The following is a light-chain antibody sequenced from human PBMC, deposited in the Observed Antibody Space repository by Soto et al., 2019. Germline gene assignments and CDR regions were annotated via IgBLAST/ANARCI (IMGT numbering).Light chain of an antibody. Sequence: QSALTQPASVSVSPGQSITLSCTGSSSDVGSSNYVSWYQQLPGKAPKLIIFDVNNRPSGVSDRFSGSKSDNTASLTISGLHAEDEADYYCSSYTTLNTVIFGGGTKVTVL. CDR1: SSDVGSSNY. CDR3: SSYTTLNTVI. V-gene: IGLV2-14*03. CDR2: DVN. J-gene: IGLJ2*01.